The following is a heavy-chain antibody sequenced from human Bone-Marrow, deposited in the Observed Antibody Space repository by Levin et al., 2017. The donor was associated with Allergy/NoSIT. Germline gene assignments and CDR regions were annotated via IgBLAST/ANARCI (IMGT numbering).Heavy chain of an antibody. CDR1: GGSVSGYF. Sequence: SETLSLTCTVSGGSVSGYFWSWIRQPPGKGLEWIGYIFSSGNTNYNPSLRGRLTMSVETSKNQFSLRLSSVTAADRAVYYCARYCSISDCRSAFEYWGQGTLVTVSS. J-gene: IGHJ4*02. V-gene: IGHV4-59*02. CDR3: ARYCSISDCRSAFEY. CDR2: IFSSGNT. D-gene: IGHD2-2*01.